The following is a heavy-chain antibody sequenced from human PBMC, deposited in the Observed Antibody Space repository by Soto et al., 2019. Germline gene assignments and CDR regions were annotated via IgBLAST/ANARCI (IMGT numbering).Heavy chain of an antibody. CDR2: VYSGGST. D-gene: IGHD3-10*01. J-gene: IGHJ3*02. CDR1: GFTVTTNY. CDR3: ARDFSGKNDAFDI. Sequence: EVQLVESGGGLVQPGGSLRLSCAASGFTVTTNYMSWVRQPPGKGLEWVSVVYSGGSTYYEDSVKGRITVSRDHSKNTLDLQMNSLRAEDTAVYYCARDFSGKNDAFDIWGQGTVVTVSS. V-gene: IGHV3-66*01.